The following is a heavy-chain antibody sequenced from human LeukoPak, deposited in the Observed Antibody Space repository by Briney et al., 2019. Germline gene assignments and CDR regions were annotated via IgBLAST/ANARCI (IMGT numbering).Heavy chain of an antibody. Sequence: ASVKVSCKASGYTFTSYDINWVRQATGQGLEWMGWMNPNSGNTGYAQKFQGRVTITRNTSISTAYMELSSLRSEDTAVYYCATSVKDYGDAFDIWGQGTMVTVSS. CDR1: GYTFTSYD. D-gene: IGHD3-16*01. CDR2: MNPNSGNT. V-gene: IGHV1-8*03. J-gene: IGHJ3*02. CDR3: ATSVKDYGDAFDI.